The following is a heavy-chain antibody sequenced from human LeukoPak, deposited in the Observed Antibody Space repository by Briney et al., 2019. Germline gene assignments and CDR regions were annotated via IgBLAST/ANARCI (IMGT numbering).Heavy chain of an antibody. CDR3: ARAAAGTPHPFDY. CDR1: GGSVSSGSYY. D-gene: IGHD6-13*01. Sequence: SETLSLTCTVSGGSVSSGSYYWSWIRQPPGKGLEWIGYIYYSGSTNYNPSLKSRVTISVDTSKNQFSLKLSSVTAADTAVYYCARAAAGTPHPFDYWGQGTLVTVSS. V-gene: IGHV4-61*01. CDR2: IYYSGST. J-gene: IGHJ4*02.